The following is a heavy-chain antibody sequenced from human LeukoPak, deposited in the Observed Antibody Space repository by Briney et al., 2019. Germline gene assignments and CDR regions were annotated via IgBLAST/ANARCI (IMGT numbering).Heavy chain of an antibody. D-gene: IGHD3-22*01. CDR2: INHSGST. CDR3: ARGPIDSSGYYFPFDY. CDR1: GGSFSGYY. V-gene: IGHV4-34*01. Sequence: SGTLSLTCAVYGGSFSGYYWSWIRQPPGKGLEWIGEINHSGSTNYNPSLKSRVTISVDTSKNQFSLKLSSVTAADTAVYYCARGPIDSSGYYFPFDYWGQGTLVTVSS. J-gene: IGHJ4*02.